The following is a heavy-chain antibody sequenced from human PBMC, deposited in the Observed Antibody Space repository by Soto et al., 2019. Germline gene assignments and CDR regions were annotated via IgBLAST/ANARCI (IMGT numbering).Heavy chain of an antibody. D-gene: IGHD1-1*01. CDR2: ILVGGSP. CDR3: AKATATSGGAF. Sequence: VGSLRLSCAVSGFICSSYYMSWARQGPGKGLAWVSTILVGGSPHYEASVKGRLTISKETSKNKVYLKMNSLTAGDKAFYYCAKATATSGGAF. J-gene: IGHJ3*01. CDR1: GFICSSYY. V-gene: IGHV3-23*01.